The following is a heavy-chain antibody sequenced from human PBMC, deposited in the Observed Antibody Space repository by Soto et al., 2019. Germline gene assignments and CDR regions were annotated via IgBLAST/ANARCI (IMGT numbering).Heavy chain of an antibody. Sequence: SEPLSLTYAVSAGCLSSRSWCSCWRHPPGKGLEWIGEIYHSGSTNYNPSLKSRVTISVDKSKNQFSLKLSSVTAADTAVYYCARPGRAVAGTYYYGIDVWGQGTTVT. CDR2: IYHSGST. J-gene: IGHJ6*01. CDR3: ARPGRAVAGTYYYGIDV. V-gene: IGHV4-4*02. CDR1: AGCLSSRSW. D-gene: IGHD6-19*01.